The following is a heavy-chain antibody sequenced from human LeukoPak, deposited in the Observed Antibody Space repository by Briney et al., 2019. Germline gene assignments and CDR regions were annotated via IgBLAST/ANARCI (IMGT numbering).Heavy chain of an antibody. CDR1: GGSISSSSYY. CDR2: IYYSGST. D-gene: IGHD6-19*01. V-gene: IGHV4-39*07. CDR3: ARSPSSGWYIFDY. J-gene: IGHJ4*02. Sequence: KASETLSLTCTVSGGSISSSSYYWGWIRQPPGKGLEWIGSIYYSGSTYYNPSLKSRVTMSVDTSKNQFSLKLSSVTAADTAVYYCARSPSSGWYIFDYWGQGTLVTVSS.